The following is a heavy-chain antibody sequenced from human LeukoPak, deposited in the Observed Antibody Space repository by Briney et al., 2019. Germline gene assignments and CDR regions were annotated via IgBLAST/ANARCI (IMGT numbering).Heavy chain of an antibody. D-gene: IGHD3-10*02. J-gene: IGHJ6*04. V-gene: IGHV3-7*01. Sequence: GGSLRLSCAASGFTFSRFWMSWVRQAPGKGLEWVANIKQDGSEKNYVDSVKGRFTISRDNAKNSLYLQMNSLRAEDTAVYYCAELGITMIGGVWGKGTTVTISS. CDR2: IKQDGSEK. CDR1: GFTFSRFW. CDR3: AELGITMIGGV.